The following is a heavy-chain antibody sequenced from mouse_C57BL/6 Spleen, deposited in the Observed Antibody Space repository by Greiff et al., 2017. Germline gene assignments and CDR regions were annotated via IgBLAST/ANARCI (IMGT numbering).Heavy chain of an antibody. V-gene: IGHV1-22*01. J-gene: IGHJ3*01. CDR1: GYTFTDYN. D-gene: IGHD2-3*01. CDR2: INPNNGGT. Sequence: VQLKESGPELVKPGASVKMSCKASGYTFTDYNMHWVKQSHGKSLEWIGYINPNNGGTSYNQKFKGKATLTVNKSSSTAYMELRSLTSEDSAVYYCARRGWSAWFAYWGQGTLVTVSA. CDR3: ARRGWSAWFAY.